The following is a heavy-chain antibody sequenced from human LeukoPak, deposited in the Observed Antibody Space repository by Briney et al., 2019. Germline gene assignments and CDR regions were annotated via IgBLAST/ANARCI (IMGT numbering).Heavy chain of an antibody. CDR2: INHSGGT. J-gene: IGHJ4*02. CDR1: GGSFSGYY. Sequence: SETLSLTCAVYGGSFSGYYWSWIRQPPGKGLGWIGEINHSGGTNYNPSLKSRVTISVDTSKNQFSLKLSSVTAADTAVYYCATSSGIAVSYFDYWGQGTLVTVSS. V-gene: IGHV4-34*01. D-gene: IGHD6-19*01. CDR3: ATSSGIAVSYFDY.